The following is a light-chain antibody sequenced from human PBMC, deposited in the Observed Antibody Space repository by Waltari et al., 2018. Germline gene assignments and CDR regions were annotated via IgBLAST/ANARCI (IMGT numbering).Light chain of an antibody. Sequence: DIVMTRSPASFAVSPGTRARTTCRAMESVSFLGIILMHWYQQKPGQHPKLLIYQASNKDTGVPARFSGSGSGTDFTLTINPEEANDTANYYCLQSENLFTFGPGTKVDIK. J-gene: IGKJ3*01. CDR2: QAS. CDR3: LQSENLFT. V-gene: IGKV3-15*01. CDR1: ESVSFLGIIL.